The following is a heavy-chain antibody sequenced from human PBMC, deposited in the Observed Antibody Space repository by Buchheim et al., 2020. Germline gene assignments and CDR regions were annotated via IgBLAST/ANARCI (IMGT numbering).Heavy chain of an antibody. CDR2: ISGSGGDR. V-gene: IGHV3-23*04. J-gene: IGHJ4*02. D-gene: IGHD6-13*01. Sequence: EVQLVGSGGDLVQPGGSLRLSCAASGFTFSSYAMSWVRQAPGKGLEWVSVISGSGGDRYYADSVKGRFTISRDNSKNPLYLQMNSLRAEDTAVYYCAKDGTLAAAATTYFNYWGQGTL. CDR1: GFTFSSYA. CDR3: AKDGTLAAAATTYFNY.